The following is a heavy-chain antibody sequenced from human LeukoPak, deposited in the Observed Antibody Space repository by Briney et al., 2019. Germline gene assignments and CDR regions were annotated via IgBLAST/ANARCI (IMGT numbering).Heavy chain of an antibody. J-gene: IGHJ4*02. V-gene: IGHV3-23*01. CDR1: GFTFSSYA. CDR2: ISGGGGST. Sequence: GGSLRLSCAAPGFTFSSYAMSWVRQAPGKGLEWVSAISGGGGSTYYADSVKGRFTISRDNSKNTLYLQMNSLRAEDTAVYYCAKDYSSGWYYFFDYWGQGTLVTVSS. CDR3: AKDYSSGWYYFFDY. D-gene: IGHD6-19*01.